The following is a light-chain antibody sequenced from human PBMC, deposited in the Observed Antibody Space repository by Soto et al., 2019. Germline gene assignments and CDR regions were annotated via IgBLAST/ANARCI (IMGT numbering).Light chain of an antibody. CDR3: QVYDSSSDHFV. Sequence: SYELTQPPSVSLAPGETASIACGGDNIGRKSVHWYQQKPGQAPVVVMYYDRDQPSGIPERFSGSNSGNTATLTISWVEAGDEADYYCQVYDSSSDHFVFGTGTKLTVL. CDR2: YDR. V-gene: IGLV3-21*04. CDR1: NIGRKS. J-gene: IGLJ1*01.